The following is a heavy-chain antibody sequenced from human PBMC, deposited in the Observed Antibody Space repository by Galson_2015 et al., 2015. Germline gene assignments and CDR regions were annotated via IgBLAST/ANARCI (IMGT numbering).Heavy chain of an antibody. Sequence: SLRLSCAASGFTFSSAAMTWVRQVPGKGLEWVSVVSASGTNTYYADSVKGRFTISRNNAKNTLYLQMNSLRAEDTAVYYCAKDLQMSRWVQGTLCTVSS. CDR1: GFTFSSAA. J-gene: IGHJ4*02. CDR2: VSASGTNT. CDR3: AKDLQMSR. D-gene: IGHD5-24*01. V-gene: IGHV3-23*01.